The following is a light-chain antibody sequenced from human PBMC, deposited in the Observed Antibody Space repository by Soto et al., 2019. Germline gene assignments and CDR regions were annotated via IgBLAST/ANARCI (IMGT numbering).Light chain of an antibody. CDR2: GAS. J-gene: IGKJ1*01. CDR3: QQYGVSTWT. Sequence: ENVLTQSPGTLSLSTGERATLSCRASQSVSSSYLAWYQQKPGQAPRLLTHGASNRATGIPDRFSGSGSGTDFTLTISRLEPEDFAVYYCQQYGVSTWTFGQGAKVDIK. CDR1: QSVSSSY. V-gene: IGKV3-20*01.